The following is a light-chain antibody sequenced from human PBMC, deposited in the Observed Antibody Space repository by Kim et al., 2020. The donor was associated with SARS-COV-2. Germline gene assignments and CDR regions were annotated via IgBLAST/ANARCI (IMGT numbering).Light chain of an antibody. CDR1: SGSIATNY. CDR3: QSYDSSNHVV. J-gene: IGLJ2*01. V-gene: IGLV6-57*02. Sequence: NFMLTQPHSVSESPGKTVTISCTGSSGSIATNYVQWYQQRPGSAPTTVIYEDNQSPSGVPDRFSGSIDRSANSASLTTSGLKTEDEADYYCQSYDSSNHVVFGGGTQLTVL. CDR2: EDN.